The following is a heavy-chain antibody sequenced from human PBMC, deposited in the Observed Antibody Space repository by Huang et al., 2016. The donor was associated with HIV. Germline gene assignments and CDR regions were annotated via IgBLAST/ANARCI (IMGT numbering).Heavy chain of an antibody. CDR1: GLEFSKVW. Sequence: EVQLVESGGGLVKPGSSLRVSCEDFGLEFSKVWMSWVRQAPGKGRDWFGLIKTNVEVGTIDYAAPVKDRCRISRDDLKGIMYLEMNNLKSADTAIYYCATWSLTAAGGNWGRGTLVTVSS. CDR2: IKTNVEVGTI. CDR3: ATWSLTAAGGN. J-gene: IGHJ4*02. D-gene: IGHD6-13*01. V-gene: IGHV3-15*01.